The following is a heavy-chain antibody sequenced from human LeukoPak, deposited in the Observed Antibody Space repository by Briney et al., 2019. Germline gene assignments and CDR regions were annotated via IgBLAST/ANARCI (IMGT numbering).Heavy chain of an antibody. J-gene: IGHJ4*02. CDR2: INTNTGNP. CDR1: GYTFTGYY. CDR3: ARDPTYYYDSSGYKNDY. Sequence: ASVKVSCKASGYTFTGYYMHWVRQAPGQGLEWMGWINTNTGNPTYAQGFTGRFVFSLDTSVSTAYLQISSLKAEDTAVYYCARDPTYYYDSSGYKNDYWGQGTLVTVSS. V-gene: IGHV7-4-1*02. D-gene: IGHD3-22*01.